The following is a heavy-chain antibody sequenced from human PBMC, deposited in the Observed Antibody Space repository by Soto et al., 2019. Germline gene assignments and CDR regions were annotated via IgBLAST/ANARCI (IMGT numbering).Heavy chain of an antibody. CDR1: GFTFGSYW. Sequence: LRLSCAASGFTFGSYWMSWVRQAPGKGLEWLATIKMDASEKKYVDSVKGRFTMSRDNAKNSLYLQMDSLRAEDTAVYYCARGTNVVVVAALIDYWGQGTLVTVSS. D-gene: IGHD2-15*01. J-gene: IGHJ4*02. V-gene: IGHV3-7*01. CDR3: ARGTNVVVVAALIDY. CDR2: IKMDASEK.